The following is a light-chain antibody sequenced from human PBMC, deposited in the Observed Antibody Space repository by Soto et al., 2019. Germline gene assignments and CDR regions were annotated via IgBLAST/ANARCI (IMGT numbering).Light chain of an antibody. J-gene: IGLJ3*02. V-gene: IGLV2-23*01. Sequence: QSALTQPASVSGSPGQSITISCTGTSSDVGSYNVVSWYQHYPGKAPKLMIYDGNKRPSGVSDRFSGSKSGNTASLTISGLQVEDEAYYYCCSYAGSSTWVFGGGTKLTVL. CDR3: CSYAGSSTWV. CDR2: DGN. CDR1: SSDVGSYNV.